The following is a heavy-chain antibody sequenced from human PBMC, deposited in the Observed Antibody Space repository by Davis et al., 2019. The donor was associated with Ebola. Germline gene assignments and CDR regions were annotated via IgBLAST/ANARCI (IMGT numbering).Heavy chain of an antibody. D-gene: IGHD3-3*01. CDR1: GYSISSGYY. CDR2: IYHSGST. Sequence: MPSETLSLTCTVSGYSISSGYYWGWIRQPPGKGLEWIGSIYHSGSTYYNPSLKSRVTISVDTSKNQFSLKLRSVTAADTAVYYCARDSAFSKGSGYYLVGQYHGMDVWGKGTTVTVSS. J-gene: IGHJ6*04. V-gene: IGHV4-38-2*02. CDR3: ARDSAFSKGSGYYLVGQYHGMDV.